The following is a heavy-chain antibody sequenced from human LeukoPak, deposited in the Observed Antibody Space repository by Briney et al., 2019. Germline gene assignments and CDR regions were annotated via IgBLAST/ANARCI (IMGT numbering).Heavy chain of an antibody. CDR1: GASITGSGYY. V-gene: IGHV4-39*07. CDR2: IFYSGST. J-gene: IGHJ4*02. Sequence: SETLSLTCTVSGASITGSGYYWGWIRQPPGKGLEWIGSIFYSGSTYYNPSLKGRVTISEDTSKNQFSLKLSSVTAADTAVYYCARSATVTTGYFDYWGQGTLVTVSS. D-gene: IGHD4-17*01. CDR3: ARSATVTTGYFDY.